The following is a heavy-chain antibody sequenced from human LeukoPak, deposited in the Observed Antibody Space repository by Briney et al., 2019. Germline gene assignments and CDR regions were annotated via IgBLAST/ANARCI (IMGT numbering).Heavy chain of an antibody. V-gene: IGHV1-24*01. Sequence: ASVKVSCKVSGYTLTELSMHWVRQAPGKGLGWMGGFDPEDGETIYAQKFQGRVTMTEDTSTDTAYMELSSLRSEDTAVYYCAGAMTHRYYFDYWGQGTLVTVSS. CDR3: AGAMTHRYYFDY. J-gene: IGHJ4*02. CDR1: GYTLTELS. CDR2: FDPEDGET. D-gene: IGHD2-2*01.